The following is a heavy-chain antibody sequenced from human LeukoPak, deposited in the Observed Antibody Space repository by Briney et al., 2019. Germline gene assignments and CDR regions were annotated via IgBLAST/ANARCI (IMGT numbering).Heavy chain of an antibody. J-gene: IGHJ3*02. D-gene: IGHD2-2*01. CDR1: GDSISSYY. V-gene: IGHV4-59*01. CDR2: IYDTGST. Sequence: PSETLSLTCTVSGDSISSYYWSWIRQPPGKGLEWIGYIYDTGSTNYNPSLKSQVTISVDTSKNQFSLKLSSVTAADTAVYYCARDRCGRTSCYPGAFDIWGQGTMVTVSA. CDR3: ARDRCGRTSCYPGAFDI.